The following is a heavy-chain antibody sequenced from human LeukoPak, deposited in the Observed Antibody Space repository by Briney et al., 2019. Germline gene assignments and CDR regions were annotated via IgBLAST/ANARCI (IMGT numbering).Heavy chain of an antibody. CDR3: ARDRRPGYYDSPAANWFDP. V-gene: IGHV3-74*01. CDR2: INTDGSST. Sequence: GGSLRLSCAASGFTFSSYWMHWVRQAPGKGLVWVSRINTDGSSTSYADSVKGRFTISRDNAKNTLYLQMNSLRAEDTAVYYCARDRRPGYYDSPAANWFDPWGQGTLVTVSS. D-gene: IGHD3-3*01. CDR1: GFTFSSYW. J-gene: IGHJ5*02.